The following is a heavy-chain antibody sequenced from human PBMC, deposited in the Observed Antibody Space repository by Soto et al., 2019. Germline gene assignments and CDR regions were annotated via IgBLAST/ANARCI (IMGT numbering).Heavy chain of an antibody. D-gene: IGHD3-3*01. V-gene: IGHV4-34*01. CDR1: GGSFSGYY. J-gene: IGHJ4*02. CDR2: INHSGST. CDR3: ARVTIFGVVIKQYYFDY. Sequence: ETLSLTCAVYGGSFSGYYWSWIRQPPGKGLEWIGEINHSGSTNYNPSLKSRVTISVDTSKNQFSLKLGSVTAADTAVYYCARVTIFGVVIKQYYFDYWGPGTLVTVSS.